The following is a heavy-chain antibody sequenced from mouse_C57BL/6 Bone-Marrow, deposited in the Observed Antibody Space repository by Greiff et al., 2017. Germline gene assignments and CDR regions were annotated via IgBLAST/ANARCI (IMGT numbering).Heavy chain of an antibody. J-gene: IGHJ4*01. CDR3: ASLCSNFNYYAMDY. CDR1: GFSLTSYA. Sequence: VKLVESGPGLVAPSQSLSITCTVSGFSLTSYAISWVRQPPGKGLEWLGVIWTGGGTNYNSALKSRLSISKDNSKSQVFLKMNSLHTDDTARYYCASLCSNFNYYAMDYWGQGTSVTVSS. CDR2: IWTGGGT. V-gene: IGHV2-9-1*01.